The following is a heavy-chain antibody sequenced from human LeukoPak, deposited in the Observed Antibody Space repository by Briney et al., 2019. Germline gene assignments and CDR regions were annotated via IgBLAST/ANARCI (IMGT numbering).Heavy chain of an antibody. Sequence: GGSLRLSCAASGFTFSYYSMNWVSQAPGKGLEWISYSNTDGTISYADSVKGRFTISRDNAENSLYLQMNSLRDEDTAVYFCVRDRDYAFDFWGQGTMVTVSS. CDR1: GFTFSYYS. CDR2: SNTDGTI. CDR3: VRDRDYAFDF. J-gene: IGHJ3*01. V-gene: IGHV3-48*02.